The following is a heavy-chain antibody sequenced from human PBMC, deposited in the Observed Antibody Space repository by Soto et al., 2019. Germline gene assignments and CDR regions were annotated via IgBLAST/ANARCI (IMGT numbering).Heavy chain of an antibody. CDR2: ISYDGSGK. V-gene: IGHV3-30*18. CDR3: AKSDYSDFFFDS. J-gene: IGHJ4*02. CDR1: GFTFSSYG. D-gene: IGHD4-17*01. Sequence: QVLLVESGGGVVQPGRSLRLSCAASGFTFSSYGIHWVRQAPGKGLEWVAVISYDGSGKEYADSVKGGSTISRDNSKSTGYLQINCLRVKDTSIYYCAKSDYSDFFFDSCGQGTMVTVSS.